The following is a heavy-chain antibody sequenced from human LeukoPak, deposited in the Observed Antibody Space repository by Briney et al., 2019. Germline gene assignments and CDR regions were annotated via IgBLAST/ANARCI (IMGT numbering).Heavy chain of an antibody. D-gene: IGHD6-13*01. V-gene: IGHV3-21*01. Sequence: GGSLRLSCAASGFTFSSYSMNWVRQAPGKGLEWVSSISSSSSYIYYADSVKGRFTISRDNAKNSLYLQMNSLRAEDTAVYYCARDRAQRLVLLDAFDIWGQGTMVTVSS. J-gene: IGHJ3*02. CDR2: ISSSSSYI. CDR1: GFTFSSYS. CDR3: ARDRAQRLVLLDAFDI.